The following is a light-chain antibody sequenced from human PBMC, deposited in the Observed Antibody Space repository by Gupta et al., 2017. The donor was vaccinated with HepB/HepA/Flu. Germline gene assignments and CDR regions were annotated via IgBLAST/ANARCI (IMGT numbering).Light chain of an antibody. Sequence: SYELTQPPSVSVSPGQTARITCSGDALPKQYAYWYQQKPGQAPVLVICKDSERPSGIPERFSGSSSGTTVTLTISGVQAEDEADYYCQSADSSGTSIFGGGTKLTVL. V-gene: IGLV3-25*03. CDR1: ALPKQY. CDR2: KDS. J-gene: IGLJ2*01. CDR3: QSADSSGTSI.